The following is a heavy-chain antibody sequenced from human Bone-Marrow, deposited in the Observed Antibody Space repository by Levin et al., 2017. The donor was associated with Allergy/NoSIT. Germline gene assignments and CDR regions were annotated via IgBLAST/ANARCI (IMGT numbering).Heavy chain of an antibody. CDR2: IGATGDT. CDR3: ARGGTVTDFDY. Sequence: EASVKVSCAASGFTLSGYDLHWVRQATGKGLEWVSSIGATGDTYYLGSVKGRFTISRENAKNSLYLQMNSLTAGDTAVYYCARGGTVTDFDYWGQGTLVTVSS. V-gene: IGHV3-13*01. J-gene: IGHJ4*02. D-gene: IGHD4-17*01. CDR1: GFTLSGYD.